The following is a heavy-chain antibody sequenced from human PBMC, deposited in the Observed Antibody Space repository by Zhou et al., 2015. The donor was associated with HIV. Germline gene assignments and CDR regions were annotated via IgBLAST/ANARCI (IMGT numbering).Heavy chain of an antibody. V-gene: IGHV1-69*02. CDR1: GGTFSSYT. Sequence: QVQLVQSGAEVKKPGSSVKVSCKASGGTFSSYTISWVRQAPGQGLEWMGRIIPILGIANYAQKFQGRVTITADKSTSTAYMELSSLRSEDTAVYYCARGQPIGLVAWFDPWGQGTLVTVSS. D-gene: IGHD3-16*01. J-gene: IGHJ5*02. CDR2: IIPILGIA. CDR3: ARGQPIGLVAWFDP.